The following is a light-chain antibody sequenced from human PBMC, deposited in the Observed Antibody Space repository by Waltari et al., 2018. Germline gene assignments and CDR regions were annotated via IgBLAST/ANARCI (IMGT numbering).Light chain of an antibody. J-gene: IGLJ3*02. CDR2: NTY. CDR3: ILYVGSGIWA. Sequence: QTVVTQDPSFSVSPGGTVTVTCGLTSGSVSPHHYPSWFHQTPGQPPRTLIDNTYTRSSGVPDRFASSMLGNKAAPTITGAQADDEWDYYCILYVGSGIWAFVGGTRLTVL. CDR1: SGSVSPHHY. V-gene: IGLV8-61*01.